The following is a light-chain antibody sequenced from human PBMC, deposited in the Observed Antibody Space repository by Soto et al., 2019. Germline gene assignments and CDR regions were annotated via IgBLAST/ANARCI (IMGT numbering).Light chain of an antibody. CDR1: HSVNRY. J-gene: IGKJ5*01. V-gene: IGKV3-15*01. CDR2: GAS. Sequence: EIVFTQSPSTLSLSPWERATLSSWARHSVNRYLVWYQQKPGQAPRLLFYGASTRATGLPARFSGTGSGTEFTLTINSLQAEDSAVYYCQQYYNWPRTFGQGTRLEIK. CDR3: QQYYNWPRT.